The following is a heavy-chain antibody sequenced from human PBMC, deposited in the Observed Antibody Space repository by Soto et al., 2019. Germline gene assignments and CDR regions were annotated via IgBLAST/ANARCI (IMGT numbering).Heavy chain of an antibody. CDR1: GFTFSNSW. J-gene: IGHJ4*02. CDR2: INPVESEK. CDR3: AKTGSSGRDGGPFYFDY. V-gene: IGHV3-7*03. D-gene: IGHD2-21*01. Sequence: GGSLRLSCAVSGFTFSNSWMSWVRQAPGKGLEWVADINPVESEKYYVDSVKGRFTVSRDNAKNSLYLQMNSLRVEGTAIYYCAKTGSSGRDGGPFYFDYWGQGTQVTVSS.